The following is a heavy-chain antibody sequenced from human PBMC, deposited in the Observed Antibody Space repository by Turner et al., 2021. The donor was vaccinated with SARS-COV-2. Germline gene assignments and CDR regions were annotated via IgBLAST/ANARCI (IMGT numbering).Heavy chain of an antibody. Sequence: QVQLQESRPGLVKPSESLSLTCSVSGCSISSFYWSWIRQPPGKGLEWIGYIYDSGSTNYNPSLKSRVTISLDTYKNQFSLKLTSVTAADTAVYYWARTRVVYANFDYWGQGTLVTVSS. CDR1: GCSISSFY. CDR2: IYDSGST. D-gene: IGHD2-8*02. J-gene: IGHJ4*02. CDR3: ARTRVVYANFDY. V-gene: IGHV4-59*01.